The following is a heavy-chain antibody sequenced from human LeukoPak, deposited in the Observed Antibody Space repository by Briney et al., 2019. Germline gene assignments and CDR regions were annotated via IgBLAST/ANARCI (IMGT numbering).Heavy chain of an antibody. CDR2: THTNGDI. CDR3: TRGHGWTDY. Sequence: SETLSLSCIVSGXSISTYYWTWIRQPAGKGLEWIARTHTNGDINYNPSPKSRVTMSVDTSKSQFSLKLSSVTAADTAVYYCTRGHGWTDYWGQGTLVTVSS. D-gene: IGHD6-19*01. CDR1: GXSISTYY. V-gene: IGHV4-4*07. J-gene: IGHJ4*02.